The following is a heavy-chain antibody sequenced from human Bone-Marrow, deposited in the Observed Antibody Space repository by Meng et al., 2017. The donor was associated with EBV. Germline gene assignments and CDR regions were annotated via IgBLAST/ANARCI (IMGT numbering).Heavy chain of an antibody. CDR1: GYTFTGYY. CDR3: ARVFLDYGSGSIDY. J-gene: IGHJ4*02. CDR2: INPNSGGT. D-gene: IGHD3-10*01. Sequence: QVGLVESGGEVKKPGASVKVSCKASGYTFTGYYMHWVRQAPGQGLEWMGRINPNSGGTNYAQKFQGRVTMTRDTSISTAYMELSRLRSDDTAVYYCARVFLDYGSGSIDYWGQGTLVTVSS. V-gene: IGHV1-2*06.